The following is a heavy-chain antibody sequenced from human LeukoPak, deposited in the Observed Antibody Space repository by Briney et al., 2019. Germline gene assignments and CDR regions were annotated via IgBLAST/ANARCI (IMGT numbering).Heavy chain of an antibody. Sequence: ASVKVSCKASGYTFTGYYMHWVRQAPGQGLEWMGWINPNSGGTNYAQKFQGRVTMTRDTSISTAYMELSRLRSDDTAVYYCAREEAAAEYNWFDPWGQGTLVTVSS. J-gene: IGHJ5*02. V-gene: IGHV1-2*02. CDR3: AREEAAAEYNWFDP. CDR2: INPNSGGT. CDR1: GYTFTGYY. D-gene: IGHD6-13*01.